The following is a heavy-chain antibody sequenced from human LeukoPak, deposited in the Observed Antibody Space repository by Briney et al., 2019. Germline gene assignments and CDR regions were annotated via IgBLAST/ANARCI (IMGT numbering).Heavy chain of an antibody. D-gene: IGHD2-2*01. Sequence: SVKVSYKASGGTFSSYAMSWVRQAQGQGLEWMGGIIPIFGTANYAKKLQGRDTITTDESTSTAYMELSSLRSQDTAVYYGARGTIVVVPAASVYYYYYMDVWGKGTTVTVSS. V-gene: IGHV1-69*05. J-gene: IGHJ6*03. CDR1: GGTFSSYA. CDR3: ARGTIVVVPAASVYYYYYMDV. CDR2: IIPIFGTA.